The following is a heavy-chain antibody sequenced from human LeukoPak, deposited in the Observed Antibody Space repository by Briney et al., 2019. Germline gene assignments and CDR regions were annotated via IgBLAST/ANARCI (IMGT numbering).Heavy chain of an antibody. V-gene: IGHV3-48*03. J-gene: IGHJ5*02. CDR3: VRDRGGTYSGDNLFDP. CDR2: IIGDGTTT. CDR1: GFTFSTYE. D-gene: IGHD1/OR15-1a*01. Sequence: AGSLRLSCAASGFTFSTYEMNWVSQAQGRGLEWLSYIIGDGTTTQYADSVRDRFTISRDNDKNSLYLQMNSLIADDTAVYYCVRDRGGTYSGDNLFDPWGQGTLVTVSS.